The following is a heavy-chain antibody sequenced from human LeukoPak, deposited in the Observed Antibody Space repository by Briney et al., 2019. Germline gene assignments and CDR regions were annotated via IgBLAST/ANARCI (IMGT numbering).Heavy chain of an antibody. CDR2: ISSIVTI. Sequence: PGGSLRLSCVASGFTFTTYSMSWVRQAPGKGLEWVSYISSIVTIYYAVSVKGRFTISRDNAKRSLYLQMNSIRAEDTAIYYCARRVDSWGQGTLVTVSS. V-gene: IGHV3-48*03. CDR1: GFTFTTYS. J-gene: IGHJ4*02. CDR3: ARRVDS.